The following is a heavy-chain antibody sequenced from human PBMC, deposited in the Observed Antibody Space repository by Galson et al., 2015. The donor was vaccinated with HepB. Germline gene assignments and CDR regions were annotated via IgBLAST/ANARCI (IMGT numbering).Heavy chain of an antibody. D-gene: IGHD1-1*01. Sequence: SETLSLTCTVSGGSISSYYWSWIRQPPGKGLEWIGYIYYSGSTNYNPSLKSRVTISVDTSKNQFSLKLSSVTAADTAVYYCARSWRFDKSKLDYWGQGTLVTVSS. CDR1: GGSISSYY. J-gene: IGHJ4*02. V-gene: IGHV4-59*01. CDR3: ARSWRFDKSKLDY. CDR2: IYYSGST.